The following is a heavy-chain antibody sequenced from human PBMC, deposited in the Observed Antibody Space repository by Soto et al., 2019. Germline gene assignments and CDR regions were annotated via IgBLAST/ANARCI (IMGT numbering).Heavy chain of an antibody. J-gene: IGHJ5*02. D-gene: IGHD6-13*01. CDR2: IYYSGST. CDR1: GGSISSYY. CDR3: ASTLAAAGPGVLFDP. Sequence: PSETLSLTCTVSGGSISSYYWSWIRQPPGKGLEWIGYIYYSGSTNYNPSLKSRVTISVDTSKNQFSLKLSSVTAADTAVYYCASTLAAAGPGVLFDPWGQGTLVTVSS. V-gene: IGHV4-59*01.